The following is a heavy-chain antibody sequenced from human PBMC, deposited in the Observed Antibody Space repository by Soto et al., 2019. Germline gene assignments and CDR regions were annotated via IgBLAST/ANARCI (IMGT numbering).Heavy chain of an antibody. J-gene: IGHJ4*02. CDR3: ARLGGSYAVPYFDY. V-gene: IGHV4-59*12. CDR1: RGSISSYY. Sequence: SETLSLTCTVSRGSISSYYWSWTRQPPGKGLEWIGQINHRGSIRYSPSLDSRLTISLDPAKNQFSFRLSSVTAADTAVYYCARLGGSYAVPYFDYWGQGTLVTVSS. D-gene: IGHD1-26*01. CDR2: INHRGSI.